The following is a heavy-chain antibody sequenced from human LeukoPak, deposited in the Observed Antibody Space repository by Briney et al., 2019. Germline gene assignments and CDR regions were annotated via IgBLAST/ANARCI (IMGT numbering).Heavy chain of an antibody. CDR2: IKQDGSDK. D-gene: IGHD2-21*02. Sequence: GGSLRLSCIASGFTVSSNYMTWVRQAPGKGLEWVANIKQDGSDKYYVDSVKGRFTISRDNAKNSLYLQMNSLRAEDTAVYYCARDGAYCGGDCHLDYWGQGTLVTVSS. V-gene: IGHV3-7*03. CDR1: GFTVSSNY. CDR3: ARDGAYCGGDCHLDY. J-gene: IGHJ4*02.